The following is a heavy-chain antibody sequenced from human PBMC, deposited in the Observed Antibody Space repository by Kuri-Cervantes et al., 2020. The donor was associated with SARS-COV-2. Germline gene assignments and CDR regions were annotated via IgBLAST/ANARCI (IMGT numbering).Heavy chain of an antibody. Sequence: SETLSLTCAVYGGSFSGYYWSWIRQPPGKGLEWIGEINHSGSTNYNPSLKSRVTISVDTSKNQFSLKLSSVTAADTAVYYCARIGSGYDLDYWGQGTLVTVSS. CDR3: ARIGSGYDLDY. D-gene: IGHD5-12*01. J-gene: IGHJ4*02. CDR1: GGSFSGYY. CDR2: INHSGST. V-gene: IGHV4-34*01.